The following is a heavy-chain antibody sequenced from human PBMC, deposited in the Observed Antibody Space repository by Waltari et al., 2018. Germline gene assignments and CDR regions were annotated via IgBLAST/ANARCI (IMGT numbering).Heavy chain of an antibody. CDR2: IYYSGST. J-gene: IGHJ2*01. CDR1: GGSISSHY. D-gene: IGHD6-19*01. CDR3: AGWSINWYFDL. V-gene: IGHV4-59*11. Sequence: QVQLQESGPGLVKPSETLSLTCTVSGGSISSHYWSWIRQPPGKGLEWIGYIYYSGSTNYNPSLKSRVTISVDTSKNQFSLKLSSVTAADTAVYYCAGWSINWYFDLWGRGTLVTVSS.